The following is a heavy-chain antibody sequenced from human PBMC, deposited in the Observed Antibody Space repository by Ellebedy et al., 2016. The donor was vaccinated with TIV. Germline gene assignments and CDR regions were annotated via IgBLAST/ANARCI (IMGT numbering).Heavy chain of an antibody. CDR1: GYTFTSYT. CDR3: ARVYGSGSPTTVAFDP. D-gene: IGHD3-10*01. J-gene: IGHJ5*02. Sequence: ASVKVSCXASGYTFTSYTMHWVRQAPGQRLEWMGWINAGSGNTKYSQKFQGRVTITRDTSASTAYMELSSLRSEDTAVYYCARVYGSGSPTTVAFDPWGQGTLVTVST. V-gene: IGHV1-3*01. CDR2: INAGSGNT.